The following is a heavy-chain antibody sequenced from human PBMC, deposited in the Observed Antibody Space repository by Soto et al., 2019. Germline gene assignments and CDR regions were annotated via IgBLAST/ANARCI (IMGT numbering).Heavy chain of an antibody. J-gene: IGHJ6*02. CDR3: ARTHCSSTSCPRELYYYCGMDV. Sequence: PGEALKISCKGSGYSFTSYWIGWVRQMPGKGLEWMGIIYPGDSDTRYSPSFQGQVTISADKSISTAYLQWSSLKASDTAMYYCARTHCSSTSCPRELYYYCGMDVWGQGTTVTVSS. V-gene: IGHV5-51*01. D-gene: IGHD2-2*01. CDR1: GYSFTSYW. CDR2: IYPGDSDT.